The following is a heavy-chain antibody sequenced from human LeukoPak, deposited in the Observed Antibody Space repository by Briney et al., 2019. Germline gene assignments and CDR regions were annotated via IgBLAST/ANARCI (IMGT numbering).Heavy chain of an antibody. V-gene: IGHV4-31*03. J-gene: IGHJ6*02. CDR1: GGSISSGGYY. D-gene: IGHD6-13*01. CDR3: AREVGSSWSGMDV. Sequence: SSETLSLTCTVSGGSISSGGYYWSWIRQHPGKGLEWIGYIYYSGSTYYNPSLKSRVTISVDTSKNQFSLKLSSVTAADTAVYYCAREVGSSWSGMDVWGQGTTVTVSS. CDR2: IYYSGST.